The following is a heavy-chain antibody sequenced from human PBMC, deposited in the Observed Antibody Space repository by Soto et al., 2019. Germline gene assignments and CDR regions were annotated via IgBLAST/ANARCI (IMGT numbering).Heavy chain of an antibody. CDR2: IYYSGST. Sequence: PSETLSLTCTVSGGSISSGDYYWSWIRQPPGKGLEWIGYIYYSGSTYYNPSLKSRVTISVDTSKNQFSLKLSSVTAADTAVYYCARDRPKDSGYYYEWYGMDVWGQGTTVTVSS. D-gene: IGHD5-12*01. J-gene: IGHJ6*02. CDR1: GGSISSGDYY. CDR3: ARDRPKDSGYYYEWYGMDV. V-gene: IGHV4-30-4*01.